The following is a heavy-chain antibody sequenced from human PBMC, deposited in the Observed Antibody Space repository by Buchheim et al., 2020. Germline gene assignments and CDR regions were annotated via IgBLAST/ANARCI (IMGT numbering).Heavy chain of an antibody. J-gene: IGHJ4*02. CDR2: ISGSSSLI. V-gene: IGHV3-21*06. D-gene: IGHD2/OR15-2a*01. CDR1: GFTFSSYS. CDR3: VRGDSRNY. Sequence: EVNLVESGGGLVEPGGSLRLSCVGSGFTFSSYSFTWVRQAPGKGLEYVSSISGSSSLIFYADSMRGRFTIFRDNAKNSVYLQMNSLGVDDTGVYYCVRGDSRNYWGQGT.